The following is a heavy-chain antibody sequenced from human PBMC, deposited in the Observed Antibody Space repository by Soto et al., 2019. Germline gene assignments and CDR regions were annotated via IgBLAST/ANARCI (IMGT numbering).Heavy chain of an antibody. D-gene: IGHD4-17*01. CDR1: GFTFSSYA. J-gene: IGHJ3*02. CDR2: ISGSGGST. CDR3: ARQINGDYTAFDI. Sequence: PGGSLRLSCAASGFTFSSYAMSWVRQAPGKGLEWASAISGSGGSTYYADSVKGRFTISRDNSKNTLYLQMNSLRAEDTAVYYCARQINGDYTAFDIWGQGTLVTVSS. V-gene: IGHV3-23*01.